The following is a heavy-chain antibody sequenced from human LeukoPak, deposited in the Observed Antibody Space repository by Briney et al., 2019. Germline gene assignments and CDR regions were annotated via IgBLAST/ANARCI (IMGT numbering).Heavy chain of an antibody. J-gene: IGHJ4*02. CDR1: GFTFSSYA. Sequence: GGSLRLSCAASGFTFSSYAMSWVRQPPGKRLEWVAYVSGSGSTVYYADSVKGRFTISRDNGKSSLYLQMNSLRVEDTALYYCVRQFASWGQGTLVTVSS. CDR2: VSGSGSTV. V-gene: IGHV3-48*01. CDR3: VRQFAS.